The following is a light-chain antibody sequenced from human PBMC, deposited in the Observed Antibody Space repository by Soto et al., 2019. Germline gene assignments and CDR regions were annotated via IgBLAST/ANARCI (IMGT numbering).Light chain of an antibody. CDR1: QSLSNL. J-gene: IGKJ1*01. CDR3: QHYNNYS. CDR2: NAS. Sequence: DIQMTQSPSTRLASVGDRVTITCRASQSLSNLLAWYKQNPGTAPKVLRYNASNLQSGAQSRFSGSGSGTEFTLTICSLQTDDFAPYYCQHYNNYSFRQVPKVAIK. V-gene: IGKV1-5*01.